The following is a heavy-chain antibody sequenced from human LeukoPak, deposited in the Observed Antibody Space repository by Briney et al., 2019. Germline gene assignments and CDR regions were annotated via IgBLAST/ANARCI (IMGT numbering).Heavy chain of an antibody. D-gene: IGHD6-19*01. J-gene: IGHJ3*02. CDR2: INAGNGNT. CDR3: ARPYGYSSGFDAFDI. V-gene: IGHV1-3*01. Sequence: GASVKVSCKASGYTFTSYAMHWVRQAPGQRLEWMGWINAGNGNTKYSQKFQGRVTIIRDTSASTAYMELSSLRSEDTAVYYCARPYGYSSGFDAFDIWGQGTMVTVSS. CDR1: GYTFTSYA.